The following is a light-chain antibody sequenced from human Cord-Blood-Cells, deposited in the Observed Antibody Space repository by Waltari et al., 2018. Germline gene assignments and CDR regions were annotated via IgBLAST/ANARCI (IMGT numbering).Light chain of an antibody. CDR3: QSYDNSLSGYV. CDR1: SSNIGGGYD. V-gene: IGLV1-40*01. CDR2: GNS. Sequence: QSVLTQPPSVSGAPGKRVTISCTGRSSNIGGGYDVHWYQQLPGTAPKLLIYGNSNRPSGVPDRFSGSKSGTSASLAITGLQAEDEADYYCQSYDNSLSGYVFGTGTKVTVL. J-gene: IGLJ1*01.